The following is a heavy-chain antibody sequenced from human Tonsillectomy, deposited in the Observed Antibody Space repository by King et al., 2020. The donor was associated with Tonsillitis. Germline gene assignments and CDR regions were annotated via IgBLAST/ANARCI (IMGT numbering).Heavy chain of an antibody. D-gene: IGHD6-19*01. V-gene: IGHV5-51*01. Sequence: DVQLVQSGAEVKKPGESLKISCKGSGYSFTNYWIGWVRQMPGKGLEWRGIIYPGDSDTRYSPSFQGQGTISADKSILTAYLQWSSLKASDTAMYYCARRVAVAGGNWYFDLWGRGTLVTVSS. CDR2: IYPGDSDT. J-gene: IGHJ2*01. CDR3: ARRVAVAGGNWYFDL. CDR1: GYSFTNYW.